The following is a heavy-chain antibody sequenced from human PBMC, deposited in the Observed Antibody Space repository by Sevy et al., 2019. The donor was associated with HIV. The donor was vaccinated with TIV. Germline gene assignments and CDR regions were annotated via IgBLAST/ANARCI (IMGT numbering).Heavy chain of an antibody. Sequence: GGSLRLSCAASGFTFSSYAMSWVRQAPGKGLEWVSAISGSGGSTYYADSVKGRFTISRDNSKNTLYLQMNSLRAEDTAVDYCATDSPGRVVVVAATRYYGMDVWGQGTTVTVSS. CDR1: GFTFSSYA. CDR3: ATDSPGRVVVVAATRYYGMDV. J-gene: IGHJ6*02. CDR2: ISGSGGST. D-gene: IGHD2-15*01. V-gene: IGHV3-23*01.